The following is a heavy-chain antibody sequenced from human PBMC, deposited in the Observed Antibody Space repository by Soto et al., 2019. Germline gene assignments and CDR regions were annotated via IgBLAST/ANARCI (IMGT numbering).Heavy chain of an antibody. CDR2: IGTAGDP. Sequence: EVQLVESGGGLVQPGGSLRLSCAASGFTFSSYDMHWVRQATGKGLEWVSAIGTAGDPYYPGSVKGRFTISRENAKNILYLHMNRLRAEDMAVYYCANRPRYYHMDVWGQGTTVTVSS. J-gene: IGHJ6*03. CDR1: GFTFSSYD. CDR3: ANRPRYYHMDV. V-gene: IGHV3-13*05.